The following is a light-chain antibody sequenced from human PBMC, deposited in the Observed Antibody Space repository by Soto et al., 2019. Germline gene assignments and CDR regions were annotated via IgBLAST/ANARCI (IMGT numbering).Light chain of an antibody. CDR2: GAS. J-gene: IGKJ4*01. CDR3: QQYYSTPSLT. CDR1: QSVSSN. Sequence: EIVMSQSPATLSVSPGERATLSCRASQSVSSNLAWYQQKPGQAPRLLIYGASTRAAGIPATFSGSGSGTDFTLTISSLQAEDVAVYYCQQYYSTPSLTFGGGTKVDIK. V-gene: IGKV3-15*01.